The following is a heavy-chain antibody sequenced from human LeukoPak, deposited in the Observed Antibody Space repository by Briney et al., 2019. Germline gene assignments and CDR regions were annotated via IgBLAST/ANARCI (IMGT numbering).Heavy chain of an antibody. CDR3: ARGRIVGATEPWFDP. V-gene: IGHV4-59*01. Sequence: SETLSPTCTVSGGSISSYYWSWIRQPPGKGLEWIGYIYYSGSTNYNPSLKSRVTISVDTSKNQFSLKLSSVTAADTAVYYCARGRIVGATEPWFDPWGQGTLVTVSS. J-gene: IGHJ5*02. D-gene: IGHD1-26*01. CDR1: GGSISSYY. CDR2: IYYSGST.